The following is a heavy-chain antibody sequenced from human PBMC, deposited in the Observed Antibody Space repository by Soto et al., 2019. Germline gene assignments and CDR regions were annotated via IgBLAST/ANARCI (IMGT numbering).Heavy chain of an antibody. D-gene: IGHD4-17*01. CDR1: GFTFSRYG. CDR3: ARNDDYEANGLDY. V-gene: IGHV3-33*01. Sequence: GGSLRLSCVGSGFTFSRYGMHWLRQAPDEGLEWMAVIVNDGSDRDYAASVAGRFTISRDNSKNTLYLQMDNLGVDDTAMYYCARNDDYEANGLDYWGQGTLVTVSS. CDR2: IVNDGSDR. J-gene: IGHJ4*02.